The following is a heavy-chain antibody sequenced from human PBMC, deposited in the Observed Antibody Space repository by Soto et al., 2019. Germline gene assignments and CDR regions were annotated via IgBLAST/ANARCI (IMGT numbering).Heavy chain of an antibody. CDR3: ARGGGPGIFDY. V-gene: IGHV3-74*01. D-gene: IGHD1-1*01. CDR2: INSDGSSI. CDR1: GFTFSSYW. Sequence: EVQLVESGGGLVQPGGSLRLSCATSGFTFSSYWMHWVRQAPGKGLVWVSRINSDGSSISYADSVKGRFTISTDNAKNTVYLQMNSLRVEDTSVYFCARGGGPGIFDYWGQGTLVTVSS. J-gene: IGHJ4*02.